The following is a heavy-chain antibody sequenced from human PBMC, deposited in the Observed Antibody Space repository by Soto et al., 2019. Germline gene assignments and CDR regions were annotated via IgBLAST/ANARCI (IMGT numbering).Heavy chain of an antibody. V-gene: IGHV3-23*01. Sequence: GGSLRLSCAASGFTFSSYAMSWVRQAPGKGLEWVSGISGSGGSTNYADSVKGRFTISRDNSKNTLYLQMNSLRAEDTAVYFCARDRWRGTGSYYDYWGQGTLVT. CDR2: ISGSGGST. CDR1: GFTFSSYA. CDR3: ARDRWRGTGSYYDY. D-gene: IGHD3-10*01. J-gene: IGHJ4*02.